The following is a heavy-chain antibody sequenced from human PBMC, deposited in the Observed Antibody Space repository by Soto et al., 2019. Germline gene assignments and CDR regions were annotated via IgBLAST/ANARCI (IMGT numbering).Heavy chain of an antibody. J-gene: IGHJ3*02. Sequence: QITLKESGPTLVKPTQTLTLTCSFSGFSLSNSEVGVGWIRQPPGRALEWLVIIYWDDDKRYSPSLKSRLTIIKDTSKNQVVLTLTNVDPVDTATYHCVRRQLRRPFDIWGQGTMVTVSS. D-gene: IGHD6-13*01. CDR2: IYWDDDK. CDR1: GFSLSNSEVG. V-gene: IGHV2-5*02. CDR3: VRRQLRRPFDI.